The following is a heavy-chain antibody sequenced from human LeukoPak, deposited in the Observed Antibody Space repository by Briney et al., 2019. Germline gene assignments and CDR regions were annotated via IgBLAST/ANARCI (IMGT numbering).Heavy chain of an antibody. CDR3: ARTRSSGWFDP. J-gene: IGHJ5*02. D-gene: IGHD6-6*01. CDR2: IYYSGST. Sequence: PSETLSLTCTVSGGSISSGDYYWSCIRQPPGEGLEWIGYIYYSGSTYYNPSLKSRVTISVDTSKNQFSLKLNSVTAADTAVYYCARTRSSGWFDPWGQGTLVTVSS. V-gene: IGHV4-30-4*01. CDR1: GGSISSGDYY.